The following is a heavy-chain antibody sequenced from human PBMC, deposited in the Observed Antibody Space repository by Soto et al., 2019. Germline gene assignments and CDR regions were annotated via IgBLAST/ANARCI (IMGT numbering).Heavy chain of an antibody. CDR3: AKGGHRSSGWDEGGAFDI. V-gene: IGHV3-9*01. D-gene: IGHD6-19*01. Sequence: EVQLVESGGGLVQPGRSLRLSCAASGFTFDDYAMHWVRQAPGKGPEWVSGISWNSGSIGYADYVKGRFTISRDNAKNSLYLEMNSLRAEDTALYYCAKGGHRSSGWDEGGAFDIWGQGTMVTVSS. CDR2: ISWNSGSI. CDR1: GFTFDDYA. J-gene: IGHJ3*02.